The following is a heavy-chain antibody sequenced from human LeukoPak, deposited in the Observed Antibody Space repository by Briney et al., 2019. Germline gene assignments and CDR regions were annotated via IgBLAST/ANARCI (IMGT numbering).Heavy chain of an antibody. Sequence: SETLPLTCTVSGGSISSSSYYWGWIRQPPGKGLEWIGSIYYSGSTYYNPSLKSRVTISVDTSKNQFSLKLSSVTAADTAVYYCARGARALLWFGEYGTWGQGTLVTVSS. J-gene: IGHJ4*02. D-gene: IGHD3-10*01. CDR2: IYYSGST. CDR1: GGSISSSSYY. CDR3: ARGARALLWFGEYGT. V-gene: IGHV4-39*07.